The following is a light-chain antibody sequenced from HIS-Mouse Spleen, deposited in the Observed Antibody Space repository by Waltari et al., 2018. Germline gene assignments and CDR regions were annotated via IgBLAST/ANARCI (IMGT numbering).Light chain of an antibody. J-gene: IGLJ3*02. Sequence: QSALTQPASVSGSPGQSITISCTGTSRDVWRYNLVSRYQQHPGKAPKLMIYEGSKRPSGVSNRFSGSKSGNTASLTISGLQAEDEADYYCCSYAGSSTWVFGGGTKLTVL. CDR2: EGS. CDR1: SRDVWRYNL. CDR3: CSYAGSSTWV. V-gene: IGLV2-23*01.